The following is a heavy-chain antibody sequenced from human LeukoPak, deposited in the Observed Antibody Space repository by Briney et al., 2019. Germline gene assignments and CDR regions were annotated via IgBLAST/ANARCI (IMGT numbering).Heavy chain of an antibody. Sequence: PSQTLSLTCAISGDIDSSKSVWNWIRQSPSRGLEWLGRIYYRSKWSNNYAVSVESRITINPDTSKNQFSLQLSSVTAEDTAVYYCARGDQNFDYWGQGTLVTVSS. V-gene: IGHV6-1*01. CDR2: IYYRSKWSN. J-gene: IGHJ4*02. CDR3: ARGDQNFDY. CDR1: GDIDSSKSV. D-gene: IGHD5-24*01.